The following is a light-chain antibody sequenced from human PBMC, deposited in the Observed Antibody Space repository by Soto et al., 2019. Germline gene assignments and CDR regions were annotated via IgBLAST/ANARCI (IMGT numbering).Light chain of an antibody. J-gene: IGKJ5*01. V-gene: IGKV3-20*01. CDR1: QSVSSSY. Sequence: EIVLTQSPGTLSLSPGERATLSCRASQSVSSSYLAWYQQKPGQAPRLLIYGASSRATGITDRFSGSGSGTEFTLTISRLVPEDFAVYYCQQYCSTPPITFGQGTRLEIK. CDR2: GAS. CDR3: QQYCSTPPIT.